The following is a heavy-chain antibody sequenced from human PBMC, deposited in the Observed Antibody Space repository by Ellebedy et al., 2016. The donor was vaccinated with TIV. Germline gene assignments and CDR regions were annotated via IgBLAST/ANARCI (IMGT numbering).Heavy chain of an antibody. CDR2: ISGSGGST. D-gene: IGHD3-10*01. J-gene: IGHJ4*02. CDR1: GFTFSSYA. Sequence: GGSLRLXXAASGFTFSSYAMSWVRQAPGKGLEWVSAISGSGGSTYYADSVKGRFTISRDNSKNTLYLQMNSLRAEDTAVYYCAKGGTMVRGVITYFDYWGQGTLVTVSS. V-gene: IGHV3-23*01. CDR3: AKGGTMVRGVITYFDY.